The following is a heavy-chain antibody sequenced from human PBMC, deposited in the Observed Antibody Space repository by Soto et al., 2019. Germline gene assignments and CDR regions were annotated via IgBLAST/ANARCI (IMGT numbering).Heavy chain of an antibody. Sequence: QVQLQESGPGLVKPSDTLSLTCTVSGGSISGYYWSWIRQPPGKGLEYIGYIYYRGSTNYNPSLKSRVTMSVDTSRNQFSLNLNYVTAADTAVYHCARQQLLPFYYALDVWGQGTTVTVSS. CDR2: IYYRGST. D-gene: IGHD6-13*01. CDR1: GGSISGYY. J-gene: IGHJ6*02. V-gene: IGHV4-59*07. CDR3: ARQQLLPFYYALDV.